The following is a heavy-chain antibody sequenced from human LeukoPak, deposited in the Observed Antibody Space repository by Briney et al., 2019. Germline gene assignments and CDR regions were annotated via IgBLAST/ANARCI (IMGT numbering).Heavy chain of an antibody. V-gene: IGHV4-59*11. J-gene: IGHJ4*02. D-gene: IGHD6-6*01. CDR1: GGSISTHY. Sequence: SETLSLTCSVSGGSISTHYWSWIRQPPGKGLEWIGYMDYSGSTNYNPSLKSRVTISVDTSKNQFSLNVTSVTAADTAVYYCARARHSSSPRFDHWGQGTLVTVSS. CDR2: MDYSGST. CDR3: ARARHSSSPRFDH.